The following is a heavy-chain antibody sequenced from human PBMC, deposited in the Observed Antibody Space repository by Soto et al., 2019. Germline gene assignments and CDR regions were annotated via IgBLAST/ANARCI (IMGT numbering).Heavy chain of an antibody. J-gene: IGHJ3*02. V-gene: IGHV4-34*01. Sequence: SETLSLTCAVYGGSFSGYYWTWIRQPPGKGLEWIAEIYDSGITNYNPSLKSRVTISLDKSKDQFSLKLNSVTAADTAVYYCARTAFTTRMLSSAFDIWGQGTMVTVSS. CDR2: IYDSGIT. CDR3: ARTAFTTRMLSSAFDI. CDR1: GGSFSGYY. D-gene: IGHD1-1*01.